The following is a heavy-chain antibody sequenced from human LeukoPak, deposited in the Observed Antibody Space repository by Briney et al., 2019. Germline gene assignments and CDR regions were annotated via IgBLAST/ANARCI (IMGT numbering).Heavy chain of an antibody. D-gene: IGHD6-6*01. CDR2: ISGDGSST. CDR3: AIMSGSWNDY. V-gene: IGHV3-43*01. CDR1: GITFDDFT. J-gene: IGHJ4*02. Sequence: GGSLGLSCATSGITFDDFTMHWVRQAPGKGLEWVSLISGDGSSTYYGDSVKGRFTISRDNSKNSLYLQLNSLRPEDTAVYYCAIMSGSWNDYWGQGTLVTVSS.